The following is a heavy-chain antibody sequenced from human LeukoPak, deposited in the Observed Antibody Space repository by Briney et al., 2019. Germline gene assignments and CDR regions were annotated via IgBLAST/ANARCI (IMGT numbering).Heavy chain of an antibody. CDR3: VKDQCAAAAGYNWFDP. D-gene: IGHD6-13*01. CDR1: GFTFSSYA. Sequence: GGSLRLSCSASGFTFSSYAMHWVRQAPGKGLEYVSAISSNGGSTYYADSVKGRFTISRDNSKNALYLQMSSLRAEDTAVYYCVKDQCAAAAGYNWFDPWGQGTLVTVSS. CDR2: ISSNGGST. J-gene: IGHJ5*02. V-gene: IGHV3-64D*06.